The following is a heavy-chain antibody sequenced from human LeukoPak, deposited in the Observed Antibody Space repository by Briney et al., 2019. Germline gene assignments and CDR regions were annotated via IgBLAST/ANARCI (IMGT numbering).Heavy chain of an antibody. J-gene: IGHJ4*02. CDR3: AQGYSSGWYPY. D-gene: IGHD6-19*01. V-gene: IGHV3-23*01. Sequence: GRSLRLSCAVSGFSVSSFGMSWVRQAPGKGLEWISAISVDGEIAYYADSVKGRFIISRDNSKNTLYLQMSSLRAEDTAVYYCAQGYSSGWYPYWGQGSLVSVPS. CDR1: GFSVSSFG. CDR2: ISVDGEIA.